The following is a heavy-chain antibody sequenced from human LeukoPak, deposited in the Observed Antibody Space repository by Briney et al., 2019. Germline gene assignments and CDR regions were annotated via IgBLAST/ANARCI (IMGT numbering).Heavy chain of an antibody. Sequence: GSSVKVSCKASGGTFSSYAISWVRQAPGQGLEWMGGIIPIFGTANYAQKFQGRVTITADKSTSTAYMELRSLRSDDTAVYYCARDHDILTGYYQAYNWFDPWGQGTLVTVSS. CDR3: ARDHDILTGYYQAYNWFDP. CDR2: IIPIFGTA. CDR1: GGTFSSYA. V-gene: IGHV1-69*06. D-gene: IGHD3-9*01. J-gene: IGHJ5*02.